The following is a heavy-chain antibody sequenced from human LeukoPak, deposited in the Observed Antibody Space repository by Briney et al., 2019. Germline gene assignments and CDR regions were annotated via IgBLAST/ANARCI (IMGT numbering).Heavy chain of an antibody. D-gene: IGHD3-10*01. J-gene: IGHJ4*02. V-gene: IGHV3-30-3*01. CDR2: ISYDGSNK. CDR3: AREAMVRGVPLDY. Sequence: PGGSLRLSCAASGFTFSSYAMHWVRQAPGKGLEWVAVISYDGSNKYYADSVKGRFTISRDNSKNTLYLQMNSLRAEDTAVHYCAREAMVRGVPLDYWGQGTLVTVSS. CDR1: GFTFSSYA.